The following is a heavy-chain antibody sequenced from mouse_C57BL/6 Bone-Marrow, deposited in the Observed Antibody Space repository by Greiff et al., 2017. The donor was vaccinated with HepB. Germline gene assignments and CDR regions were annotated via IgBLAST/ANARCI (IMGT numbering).Heavy chain of an antibody. Sequence: VQLQQSGPELVKPGASVKISCKASGYTFTDYYMNWVKQSHGKSLEWIGDINPNNGGTSYNQKFKGKATLTVDKSSSTAYMELRSLTSEDSAVYYCAGPLYYGPYFDYWGQGTTLTVSS. V-gene: IGHV1-26*01. CDR3: AGPLYYGPYFDY. CDR2: INPNNGGT. D-gene: IGHD1-1*01. CDR1: GYTFTDYY. J-gene: IGHJ2*01.